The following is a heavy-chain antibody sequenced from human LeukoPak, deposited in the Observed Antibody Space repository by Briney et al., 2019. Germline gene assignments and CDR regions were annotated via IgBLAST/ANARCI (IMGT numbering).Heavy chain of an antibody. CDR1: GGTFSNYA. V-gene: IGHV1-18*01. D-gene: IGHD1-26*01. CDR2: ISAYNGNT. J-gene: IGHJ4*02. Sequence: ASVKVSCKASGGTFSNYAISWVRQAPGQGLEWMGWISAYNGNTNYAQKLQGRVTMTTDTSTSTAYMELRSLRSDDTAVYYCAREPPYSGSYYVGSDYWGQGTLVTVSS. CDR3: AREPPYSGSYYVGSDY.